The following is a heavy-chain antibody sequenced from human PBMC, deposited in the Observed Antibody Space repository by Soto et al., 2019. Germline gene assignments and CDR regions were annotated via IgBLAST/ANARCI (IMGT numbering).Heavy chain of an antibody. Sequence: QVQLVQSGAEVKKPGASVKVSRKASGYTFIKYGLSWVRQAPGQGLEWVGWISANNGNTEYAQNVQGRVTMTTDTSTSTAYMELRSLRSDDTAVYYCARDHSTLVSGYWGQGTLVTVSS. D-gene: IGHD2-2*01. V-gene: IGHV1-18*01. CDR3: ARDHSTLVSGY. CDR2: ISANNGNT. CDR1: GYTFIKYG. J-gene: IGHJ4*02.